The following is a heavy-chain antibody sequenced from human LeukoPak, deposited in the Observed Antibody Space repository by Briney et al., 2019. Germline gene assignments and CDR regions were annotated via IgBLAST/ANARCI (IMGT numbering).Heavy chain of an antibody. J-gene: IGHJ4*02. CDR2: ITHDGSNK. V-gene: IGHV3-30*19. Sequence: PGGSLRLSCAASGFTFNTFMHWVRQAPGKGLEWVAVITHDGSNKDHADSVKGRFTVSRDNSKNTLYLQMNSLRTEDMAVYYCARDLSGSYVFDYWGQGTLVTVSS. CDR1: GFTFNTF. D-gene: IGHD1-26*01. CDR3: ARDLSGSYVFDY.